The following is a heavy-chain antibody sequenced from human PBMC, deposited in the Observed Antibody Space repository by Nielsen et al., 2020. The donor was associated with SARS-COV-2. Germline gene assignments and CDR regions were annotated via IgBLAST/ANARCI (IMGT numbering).Heavy chain of an antibody. J-gene: IGHJ6*02. Sequence: GSLRLSCAVSGGSISSSNWWSWVRQPPGKGLEWIGEIYHSGSTNYNPSLKSRVTISVDKSKNQFSLKLSSVTAADTAVYYCARDSGLLGRDYYYYGMDVWGQGTTVTVSS. CDR1: GGSISSSNW. CDR2: IYHSGST. V-gene: IGHV4-4*02. CDR3: ARDSGLLGRDYYYYGMDV.